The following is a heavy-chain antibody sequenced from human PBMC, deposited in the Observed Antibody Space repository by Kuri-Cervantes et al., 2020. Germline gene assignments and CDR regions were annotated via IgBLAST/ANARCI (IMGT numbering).Heavy chain of an antibody. V-gene: IGHV2-5*05. D-gene: IGHD3-10*01. CDR3: ARSRATGYYDY. CDR2: IYWDDDK. J-gene: IGHJ4*02. Sequence: SGPTLVKPTETLTLTCTFSGFSLSTSGVGVGWTRQPPGKALEWLALIYWDDDKRYGPSLKSRLTITKDTSKSQVVLTMTNVDPVDTATYYCARSRATGYYDYWGQGSLVTVSS. CDR1: GFSLSTSGVG.